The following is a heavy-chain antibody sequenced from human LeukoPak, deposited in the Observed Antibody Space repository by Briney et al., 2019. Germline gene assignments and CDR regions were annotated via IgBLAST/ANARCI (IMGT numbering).Heavy chain of an antibody. D-gene: IGHD5/OR15-5a*01. J-gene: IGHJ4*02. CDR1: GFTFSSYS. Sequence: PGGSLRLSCAASGFTFSSYSMNWVRQAPGKGLEWVSSISSSSSYIYYADSVKGRFTISRDNAKNSLFLQMSSLRADDTAVYYCARDVSITTSSAFDYWGQGTLVTVSS. CDR2: ISSSSSYI. V-gene: IGHV3-21*01. CDR3: ARDVSITTSSAFDY.